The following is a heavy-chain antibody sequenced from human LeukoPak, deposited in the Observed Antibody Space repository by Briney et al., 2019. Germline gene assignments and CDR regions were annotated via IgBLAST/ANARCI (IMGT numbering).Heavy chain of an antibody. Sequence: SVKVSCKASGGTFSSYAISWVRQAPGQGLEWMGRTIPILGIANYAQKFQGRVTITADKSTSTAYMELSSLRSEDTAVYYCARDPRVAYYYDSSAKDHAFDIWGQGTMVTVSS. CDR1: GGTFSSYA. D-gene: IGHD3-22*01. CDR3: ARDPRVAYYYDSSAKDHAFDI. CDR2: TIPILGIA. J-gene: IGHJ3*02. V-gene: IGHV1-69*04.